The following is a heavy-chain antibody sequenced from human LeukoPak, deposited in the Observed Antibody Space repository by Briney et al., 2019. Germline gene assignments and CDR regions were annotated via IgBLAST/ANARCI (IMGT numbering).Heavy chain of an antibody. CDR1: GGSISSYY. CDR3: ARDEQQLVPRGMGV. Sequence: SETLSLTCTASGGSISSYYWSWIRQPAGKGLEWIGRIYTSGSTNYNPSLKSRVTMSVDTSKNQFSLKLSSVTAADTAVYYCARDEQQLVPRGMGVWGQGTTVTVSS. D-gene: IGHD6-13*01. J-gene: IGHJ6*02. V-gene: IGHV4-4*07. CDR2: IYTSGST.